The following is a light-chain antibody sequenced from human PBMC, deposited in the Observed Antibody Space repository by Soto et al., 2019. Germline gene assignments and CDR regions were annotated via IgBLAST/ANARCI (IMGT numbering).Light chain of an antibody. J-gene: IGLJ1*01. CDR2: EVS. CDR3: SSYTSSSPHV. CDR1: SSDVGGYNY. Sequence: QSALTQPASVSGSPGQSITISCTGTSSDVGGYNYVSWYQQHPGKVPKLMIYEVSNRPSGVSNRFSGSKSGNTASLTISGLQAEDEADYYCSSYTSSSPHVFGTGTKLTVL. V-gene: IGLV2-14*01.